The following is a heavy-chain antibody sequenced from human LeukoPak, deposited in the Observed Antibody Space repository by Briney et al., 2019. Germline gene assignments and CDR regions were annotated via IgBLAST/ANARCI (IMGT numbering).Heavy chain of an antibody. CDR3: AKDSGSGSYYPRNLDY. D-gene: IGHD3-10*01. CDR1: GFTFSSYA. V-gene: IGHV3-23*01. CDR2: ISGSGGST. Sequence: GGSLRLSCAASGFTFSSYAMSWVRQAPGKGLEWVSAISGSGGSTYYADSVKGRLTISRDNSKNTLYLQMNSLRAEDTAVYYCAKDSGSGSYYPRNLDYWGQGTLVTVSS. J-gene: IGHJ4*02.